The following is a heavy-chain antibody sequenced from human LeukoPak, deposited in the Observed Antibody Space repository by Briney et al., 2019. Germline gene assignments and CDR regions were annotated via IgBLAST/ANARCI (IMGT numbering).Heavy chain of an antibody. Sequence: SETLSLTCTVPGGSISSYYWSWMRRPPGKGPERIGHIYYSGSTNYNPSLKSRVTISGDTSKNQFSLKLSSVTAADTAVYYCARGTSGSYLKYYFDYWGQGTLVTVTS. J-gene: IGHJ4*02. CDR1: GGSISSYY. D-gene: IGHD1-26*01. CDR2: IYYSGST. V-gene: IGHV4-59*08. CDR3: ARGTSGSYLKYYFDY.